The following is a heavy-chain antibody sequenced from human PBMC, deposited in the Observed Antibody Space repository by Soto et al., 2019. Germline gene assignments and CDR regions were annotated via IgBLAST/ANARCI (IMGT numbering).Heavy chain of an antibody. CDR2: IHNSGST. CDR3: ARDPITGRSYYDLDV. J-gene: IGHJ6*02. D-gene: IGHD1-20*01. V-gene: IGHV4-30-4*02. CDR1: GGSISSSDYY. Sequence: SDTLSLTCTVSGGSISSSDYYWSWIRQPPGKGLEWIGYIHNSGSTYYNPSLKSRVTISVDMSKNQFSLKVSSVTAADTAVYYCARDPITGRSYYDLDVWGQGTTVTVSS.